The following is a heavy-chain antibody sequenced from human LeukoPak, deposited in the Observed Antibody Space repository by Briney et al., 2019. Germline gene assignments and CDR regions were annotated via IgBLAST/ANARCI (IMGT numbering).Heavy chain of an antibody. CDR1: GVAIRNSW. V-gene: IGHV3-7*01. D-gene: IGHD2-15*01. CDR2: IHPDGSVQ. J-gene: IGHJ1*01. CDR3: ASTFPYCIDDDCAL. Sequence: GGSLRLSCVASGVAIRNSWMSWVRQAPGKGLERVANIHPDGSVQNYVDPVKGRFTISRDNAKNSLYLQINNLRAEDTAVYYCASTFPYCIDDDCALGGQGTLVTVSS.